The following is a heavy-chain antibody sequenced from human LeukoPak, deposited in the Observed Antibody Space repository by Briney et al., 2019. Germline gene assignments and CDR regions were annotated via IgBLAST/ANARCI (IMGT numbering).Heavy chain of an antibody. V-gene: IGHV3-7*01. CDR1: GFTFSSYW. J-gene: IGHJ3*02. CDR3: ARDWAKLRYFDWFKTDAFDI. D-gene: IGHD3-9*01. CDR2: IKQDGSEK. Sequence: GGSLRLSCAASGFTFSSYWMSWVRQAPGKGLEWVANIKQDGSEKYYVDSVKCRFTISRDNAKNLLYLQMNSLRAEDTAVYYCARDWAKLRYFDWFKTDAFDIWGQGTMVTVSS.